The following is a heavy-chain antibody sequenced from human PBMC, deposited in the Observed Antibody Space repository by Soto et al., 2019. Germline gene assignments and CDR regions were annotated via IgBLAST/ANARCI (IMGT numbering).Heavy chain of an antibody. CDR2: INSDGSST. J-gene: IGHJ4*02. D-gene: IGHD6-13*01. CDR3: ARAPGAAGPLNFDY. CDR1: GFTFISYW. Sequence: GGSLRLSCASSGFTFISYWMHWVRQAPGKGLVWVSRINSDGSSTSYADSVKGRFTISRDNAKNTLYLQMNSLRAEDTAVYYCARAPGAAGPLNFDYWGQGTLVTVSS. V-gene: IGHV3-74*01.